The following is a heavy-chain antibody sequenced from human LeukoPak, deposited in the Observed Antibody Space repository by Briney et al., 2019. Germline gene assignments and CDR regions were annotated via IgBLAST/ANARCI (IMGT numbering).Heavy chain of an antibody. CDR1: GFTVSSNS. V-gene: IGHV3-66*01. CDR3: ARNGFDSSTDAFDI. CDR2: IYRGGTT. Sequence: GGSLRLSCAASGFTVSSNSMSWVPQAPGKGLEWVSVIYRGGTTYYAASVKGRFTISRDNSKNTLYLQMNSLSAEDTAVYYCARNGFDSSTDAFDIWGQGTVVTVSS. J-gene: IGHJ3*02. D-gene: IGHD3-22*01.